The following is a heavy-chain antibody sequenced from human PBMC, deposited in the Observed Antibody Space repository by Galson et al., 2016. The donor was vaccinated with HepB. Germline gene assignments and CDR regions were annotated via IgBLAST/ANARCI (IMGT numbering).Heavy chain of an antibody. Sequence: SLRLSCAASGLTVSSNHMSWFRQAPGKGLEWVANIYSDGNTKYADSVKGRFTISRDNSKNTVYLQMNSLRVEDTAVYYCARSVLNHGVGWMDVWGQGTMVIVSS. J-gene: IGHJ6*02. V-gene: IGHV3-53*01. CDR1: GLTVSSNH. D-gene: IGHD4-17*01. CDR3: ARSVLNHGVGWMDV. CDR2: IYSDGNT.